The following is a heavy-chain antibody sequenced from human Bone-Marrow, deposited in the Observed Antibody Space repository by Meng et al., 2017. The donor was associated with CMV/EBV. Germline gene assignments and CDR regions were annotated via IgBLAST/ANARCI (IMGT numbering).Heavy chain of an antibody. CDR1: GYTFTNYA. Sequence: ASVKVSCKASGYTFTNYAITWVRQATGQGLEWMGWMNPNSGNTGYAQKFQGRVTITRNTSISTAYMELSSLRSEDTAVYYCARGPKYYDFWSGYPIYYYYGMDVWGQGTTVTVSS. V-gene: IGHV1-8*03. D-gene: IGHD3-3*01. CDR3: ARGPKYYDFWSGYPIYYYYGMDV. J-gene: IGHJ6*02. CDR2: MNPNSGNT.